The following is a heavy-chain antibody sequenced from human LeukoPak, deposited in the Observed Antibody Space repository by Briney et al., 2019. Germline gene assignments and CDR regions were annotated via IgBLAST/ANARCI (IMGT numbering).Heavy chain of an antibody. CDR1: GFNLSSYA. CDR3: AKARGSTSSLSIDS. CDR2: ISGSGGNT. J-gene: IGHJ4*02. Sequence: PGGSLRLSCAASGFNLSSYAMNWVRQAPGKGLEWASAISGSGGNTYFADSVKGRFSISRDTSKNTLSLLMSSLRAEDTAVYYCAKARGSTSSLSIDSWGQGTLVTVSS. V-gene: IGHV3-23*01. D-gene: IGHD2-15*01.